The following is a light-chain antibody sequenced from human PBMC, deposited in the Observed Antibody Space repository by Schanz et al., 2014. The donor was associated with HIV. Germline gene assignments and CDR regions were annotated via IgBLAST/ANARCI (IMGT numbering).Light chain of an antibody. Sequence: QFALTQPPSASGSPGQSVTISCTGTNSDVGGYNYVSWYQQHPGKAPKLMIYDVSKRPSGISDRFSGSKSGNTASLTISGLQSDDEADYFCCSFAGSNSLLFGGGTKPTV. CDR2: DVS. J-gene: IGLJ2*01. CDR3: CSFAGSNSLL. V-gene: IGLV2-8*01. CDR1: NSDVGGYNY.